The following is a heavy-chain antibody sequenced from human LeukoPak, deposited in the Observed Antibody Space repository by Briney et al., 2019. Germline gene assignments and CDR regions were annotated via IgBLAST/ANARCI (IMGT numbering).Heavy chain of an antibody. V-gene: IGHV4-34*01. Sequence: SETLSLTCAVYGGSSSGYYWSWIRQPPGKGLEWIGEINHSGSTNYNPSLKSRVTISVDTSKNQFSLKLSSVTAADTAVYYCARRAYDSSGYWYWGQGTLVTVSS. CDR3: ARRAYDSSGYWY. CDR1: GGSSSGYY. D-gene: IGHD3-22*01. J-gene: IGHJ4*02. CDR2: INHSGST.